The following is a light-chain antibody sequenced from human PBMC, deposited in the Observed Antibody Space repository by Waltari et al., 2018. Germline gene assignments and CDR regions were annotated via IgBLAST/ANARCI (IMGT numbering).Light chain of an antibody. V-gene: IGLV2-23*02. CDR2: EVI. J-gene: IGLJ1*01. Sequence: QSALTQPASVSGTPGQSITISCTGTTRDDGYGDLASWYQQHPGKARKLLIGEVIKRPSGVSSRFPGSKSGNTASLTISGLQAEDEADYYCCSYAGLGTYVFGSGTKVTVL. CDR3: CSYAGLGTYV. CDR1: TRDDGYGDL.